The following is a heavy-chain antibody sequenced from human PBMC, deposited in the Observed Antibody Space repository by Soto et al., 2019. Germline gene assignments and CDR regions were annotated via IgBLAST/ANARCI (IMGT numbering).Heavy chain of an antibody. CDR1: GFTFSSYA. V-gene: IGHV3-23*01. D-gene: IGHD2-2*02. J-gene: IGHJ4*02. CDR3: AKDIGKNTYTFDS. Sequence: GGSLRLSCAASGFTFSSYAMSWVRQAPGKGLEWVSTFGGSDYTDYADSVKGRFTISGDNSKNTLYLQMGSLRAEDTALYYCAKDIGKNTYTFDSWGQGTLVTVSS. CDR2: FGGSDYT.